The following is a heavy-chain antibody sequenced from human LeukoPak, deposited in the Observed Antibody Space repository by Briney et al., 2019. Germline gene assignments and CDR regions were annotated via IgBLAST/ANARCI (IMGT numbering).Heavy chain of an antibody. CDR1: GFTFSGSA. D-gene: IGHD6-13*01. CDR2: IRSKANSYAT. CDR3: TRRAAGGYFDP. J-gene: IGHJ5*02. V-gene: IGHV3-73*01. Sequence: PGGSLRLSCAASGFTFSGSAMHWVRQASGKGLEWVGRIRSKANSYATAYAASVKGRFTISRDDSNNTAYLQMNSLKTEDTAVYYCTRRAAGGYFDPWGQGTLVTVSS.